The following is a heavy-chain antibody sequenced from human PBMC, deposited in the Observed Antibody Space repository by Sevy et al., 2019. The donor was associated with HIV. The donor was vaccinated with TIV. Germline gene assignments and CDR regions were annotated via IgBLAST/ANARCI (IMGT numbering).Heavy chain of an antibody. CDR3: ARVVSGYDDYYFDY. V-gene: IGHV4-31*03. CDR1: GGSISSGGYY. J-gene: IGHJ4*02. D-gene: IGHD5-12*01. Sequence: SETLSLTCTVSGGSISSGGYYWSWIRQHPGKGLEWIGYIYYSGSTYYNPSLKSRVTISVDTSKNQFSLKLSSVTAADTAVYYCARVVSGYDDYYFDYWGQGTLVTVSS. CDR2: IYYSGST.